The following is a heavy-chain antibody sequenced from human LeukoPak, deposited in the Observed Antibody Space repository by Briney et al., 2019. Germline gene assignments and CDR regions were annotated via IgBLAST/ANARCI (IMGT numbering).Heavy chain of an antibody. J-gene: IGHJ4*02. CDR1: GGTFNNYA. D-gene: IGHD5-18*01. CDR3: ARRYSYGIDS. V-gene: IGHV1-69*01. Sequence: SVKVSCKASGGTFNNYAINWVRQAPGQGLEWMGGIIPIFGSSNYAQKFQGRVTITADESTTTAYMELSSLRSEDTAVYYCARRYSYGIDSWGQGTLVTVAS. CDR2: IIPIFGSS.